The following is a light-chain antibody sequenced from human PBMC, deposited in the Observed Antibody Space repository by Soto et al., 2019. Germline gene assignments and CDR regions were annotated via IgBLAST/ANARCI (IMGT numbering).Light chain of an antibody. Sequence: QSVLTQPPSVSGAPGQRVTISCTGSSSNIGAGYDVHWYQQLPGTAPKLLIYGNGNRPSGVPDRFSGSKSGTSASLAITGLQAEDETDYYCQSHDSSLSGSYVFGTGTKVTVL. CDR2: GNG. CDR3: QSHDSSLSGSYV. CDR1: SSNIGAGYD. V-gene: IGLV1-40*01. J-gene: IGLJ1*01.